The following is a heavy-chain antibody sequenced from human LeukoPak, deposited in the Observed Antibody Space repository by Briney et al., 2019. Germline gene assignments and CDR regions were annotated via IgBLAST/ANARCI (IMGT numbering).Heavy chain of an antibody. Sequence: GESLKISCKGSGYSFTSYWIGWVRQMPGKGLEWMGIIYPGDSDTRYSPSFQGQVTISADKSISTAYLQWSSLKASDTAMYYCARRFRVHSSSWYYSSLYFDYWGQGTLVTVSS. J-gene: IGHJ4*02. D-gene: IGHD6-13*01. CDR1: GYSFTSYW. CDR2: IYPGDSDT. V-gene: IGHV5-51*01. CDR3: ARRFRVHSSSWYYSSLYFDY.